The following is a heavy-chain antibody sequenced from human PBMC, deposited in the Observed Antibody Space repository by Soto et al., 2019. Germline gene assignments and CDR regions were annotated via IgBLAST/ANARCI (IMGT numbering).Heavy chain of an antibody. CDR3: ARHPYSNLWYNWLDP. CDR2: IYYSGSP. J-gene: IGHJ5*02. Sequence: PSETLSLTCTFSGDSISSSKYYWGWIRQPPGKGLEWIGSIYYSGSPNYNSSLKSRVTISVDTSQNQFSLRLSSVTAADTAMYYCARHPYSNLWYNWLDPWGQGTLVTVSS. V-gene: IGHV4-39*01. CDR1: GDSISSSKYY. D-gene: IGHD6-13*01.